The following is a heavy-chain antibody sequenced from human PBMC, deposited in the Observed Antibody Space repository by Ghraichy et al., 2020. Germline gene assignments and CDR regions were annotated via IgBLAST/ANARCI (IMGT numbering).Heavy chain of an antibody. D-gene: IGHD3-22*01. CDR2: IIGSGGVT. CDR3: AKGVVVAQPWYFDL. Sequence: GGSLRLSCAASGFSFSSYGMSWVRRAPGKGLEWVSVIIGSGGVTYYADSVKGRFTISRDNSKNTLYLQMNSLRAEDTAVYHCAKGVVVAQPWYFDLWGRGTLVTVSS. J-gene: IGHJ2*01. V-gene: IGHV3-23*01. CDR1: GFSFSSYG.